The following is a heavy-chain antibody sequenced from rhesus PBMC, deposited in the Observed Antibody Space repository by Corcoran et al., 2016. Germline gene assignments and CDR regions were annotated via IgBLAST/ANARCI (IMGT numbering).Heavy chain of an antibody. CDR3: ARLYGNYWYFDL. CDR1: GGSISSSY. V-gene: IGHV4-169*01. Sequence: QLQLQESGPGLVKPSETLSVTCAVSGGSISSSYWSWIRQAPGKGLEWIGYIYVSGSSTNSNPSPKSPVTLSVATSQNQLSLKLSSVTTADTAVYYCARLYGNYWYFDLWGPGTPITISS. D-gene: IGHD4-35*01. CDR2: IYVSGSST. J-gene: IGHJ2*01.